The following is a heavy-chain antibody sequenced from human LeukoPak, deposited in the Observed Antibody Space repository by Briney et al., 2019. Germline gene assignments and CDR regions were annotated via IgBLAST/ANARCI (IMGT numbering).Heavy chain of an antibody. CDR3: ARDLGPYSSGLDY. V-gene: IGHV4-59*01. D-gene: IGHD6-19*01. CDR1: GGSIGSYY. J-gene: IGHJ4*02. Sequence: PSETLSLTCTVSGGSIGSYYWSWIRQPPGKGLEWIRYIYYSGSTNYNPSLKSRVTISVDTSKNQFSLKLSSVTAADTAVYYCARDLGPYSSGLDYWGQGTLVTVSS. CDR2: IYYSGST.